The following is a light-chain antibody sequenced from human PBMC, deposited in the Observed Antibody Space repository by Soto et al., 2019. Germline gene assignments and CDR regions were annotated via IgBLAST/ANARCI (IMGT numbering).Light chain of an antibody. CDR3: QQYSTSPMYT. V-gene: IGKV3-20*01. J-gene: IGKJ2*01. CDR1: QSIAYNS. Sequence: EIVLTQSPDTLSLSPGERATLSCRASQSIAYNSLAWYQQKPGQAPRLLIYSASSRDTGIPDRFSGSGSGTDFTLTISRLEPEDFAVYYCQQYSTSPMYTFGQGTKLQI. CDR2: SAS.